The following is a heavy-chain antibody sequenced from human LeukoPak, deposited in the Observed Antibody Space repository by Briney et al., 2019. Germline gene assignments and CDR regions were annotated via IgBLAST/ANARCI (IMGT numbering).Heavy chain of an antibody. CDR2: IKKDGSEK. J-gene: IGHJ4*02. V-gene: IGHV3-7*03. CDR1: GFSLSSFW. CDR3: AKDSLWFGEIDY. Sequence: GGSLRLSCAASGFSLSSFWMSWVRQAPGKGLEWVANIKKDGSEKYYVDSVKGRFTISRDNAKNSLSLQMNSLRAEDTAVYYCAKDSLWFGEIDYWGQGTLVTVSS. D-gene: IGHD3-10*01.